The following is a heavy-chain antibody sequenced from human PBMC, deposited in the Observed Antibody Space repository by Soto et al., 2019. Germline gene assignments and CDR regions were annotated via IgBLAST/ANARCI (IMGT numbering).Heavy chain of an antibody. CDR2: MNPNSAET. D-gene: IGHD2-15*01. CDR3: ARVAVAARARWYNGFDP. V-gene: IGHV1-8*01. J-gene: IGHJ5*02. Sequence: QEQLVQSGAEVKKPGASVKVSCKTSGYTFTDYDIHWVRQATGQGLEWIGWMNPNSAETGYAQKFQGRVTMTRSATISTAYLELSSLRSEDTAVYYCARVAVAARARWYNGFDPWGQGTLVTVSS. CDR1: GYTFTDYD.